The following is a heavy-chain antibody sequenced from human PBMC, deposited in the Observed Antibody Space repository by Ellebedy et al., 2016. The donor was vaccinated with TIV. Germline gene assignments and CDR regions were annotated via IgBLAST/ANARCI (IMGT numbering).Heavy chain of an antibody. CDR3: ARDMVRGAFDI. D-gene: IGHD3-10*01. CDR1: GGSISRQY. Sequence: ESLKISXTVSGGSISRQYWSWIRQPPGKGLEWIGSVYHSGSTYHNPYLKSRVTILVGTSKNQFSLKLSSVTAADTAVYYCARDMVRGAFDIWGQGAMVTVSP. J-gene: IGHJ3*02. V-gene: IGHV4-38-2*02. CDR2: VYHSGST.